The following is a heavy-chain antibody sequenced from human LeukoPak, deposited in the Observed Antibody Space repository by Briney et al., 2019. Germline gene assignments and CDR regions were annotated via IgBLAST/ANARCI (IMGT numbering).Heavy chain of an antibody. J-gene: IGHJ6*02. CDR1: GGSISRYS. CDR3: ARVRYSSLYYYYGMDV. D-gene: IGHD6-13*01. Sequence: SETLSLTCTVSGGSISRYSWSWIRQPPGKGLEWIGYIYSSGSTNYNPSLKSRVTISVDTSKNQFSLKLSSVTAADTAVYYCARVRYSSLYYYYGMDVWGQGTTVTVSS. V-gene: IGHV4-59*01. CDR2: IYSSGST.